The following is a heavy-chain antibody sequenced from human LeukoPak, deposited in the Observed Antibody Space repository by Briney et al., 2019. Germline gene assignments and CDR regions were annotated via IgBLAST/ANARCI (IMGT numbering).Heavy chain of an antibody. CDR3: ARDSGLAGAFDI. V-gene: IGHV1-2*02. CDR2: MNPNSGGT. J-gene: IGHJ3*02. Sequence: ASVKVSCKASGYSFTAHFLHWVRQAPGQGLEWMGWMNPNSGGTNYAQKFQGRVTMTRDTSISTAYMELSRLRSDDTAVYYCARDSGLAGAFDIWGQGTMVTVSS. CDR1: GYSFTAHF.